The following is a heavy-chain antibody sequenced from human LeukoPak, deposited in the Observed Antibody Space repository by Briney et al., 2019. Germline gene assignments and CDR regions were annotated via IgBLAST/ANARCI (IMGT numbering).Heavy chain of an antibody. CDR2: IYPDDSDT. J-gene: IGHJ3*02. D-gene: IGHD5-18*01. CDR1: GYSFTSYW. V-gene: IGHV5-51*01. CDR3: ARPPSPSAMDDAFDI. Sequence: GESLKISCKGSGYSFTSYWIGWVRQMPGKGLEWMGIIYPDDSDTRYSPSFQGQVTISADKSISTAYLQWSSLKASDTAMYYCARPPSPSAMDDAFDIWGQGTMVTVSS.